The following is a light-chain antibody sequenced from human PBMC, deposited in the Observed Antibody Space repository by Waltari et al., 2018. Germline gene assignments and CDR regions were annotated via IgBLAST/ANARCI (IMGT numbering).Light chain of an antibody. CDR2: GAS. CDR3: QQYNNWPQT. Sequence: DIVMTQSPATLSVSPGERATLSCRASQSVSSNLAWYQQKPGQSPSLLIYGASTRATGIPARFSGSGSGTEFTLTISSMQSEDFAVYYCQQYNNWPQTFGGGTKVEIK. CDR1: QSVSSN. V-gene: IGKV3-15*01. J-gene: IGKJ4*01.